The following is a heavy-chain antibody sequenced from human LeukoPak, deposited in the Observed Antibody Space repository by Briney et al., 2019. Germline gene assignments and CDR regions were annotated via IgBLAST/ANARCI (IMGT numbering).Heavy chain of an antibody. Sequence: ASVKVSCKTSGYTFIAYYIHWVRQAPGQGLEWMGWISPKSGDTKYAHKFQGRVTMTRDTSISTAYMEPSRLRSDDTAVYYCARTLKGGDFWSGYSNWFDPWGQGTLVTVSS. CDR2: ISPKSGDT. CDR3: ARTLKGGDFWSGYSNWFDP. CDR1: GYTFIAYY. D-gene: IGHD3-3*01. V-gene: IGHV1-2*02. J-gene: IGHJ5*02.